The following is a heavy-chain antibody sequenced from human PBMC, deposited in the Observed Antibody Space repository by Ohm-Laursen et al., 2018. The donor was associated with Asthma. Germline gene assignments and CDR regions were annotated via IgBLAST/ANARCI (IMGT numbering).Heavy chain of an antibody. Sequence: ESSVKVSCKASGGTFSSYAISWVRQAPGQGLEWMGGIIPIFGTANYAQKFQGRVTITADESTSTAYMELSSLRSEDTAVYYCASLGYCSSTSCRNFDYWGQGTLVTVSS. V-gene: IGHV1-69*01. CDR1: GGTFSSYA. CDR3: ASLGYCSSTSCRNFDY. CDR2: IIPIFGTA. D-gene: IGHD2-2*01. J-gene: IGHJ4*02.